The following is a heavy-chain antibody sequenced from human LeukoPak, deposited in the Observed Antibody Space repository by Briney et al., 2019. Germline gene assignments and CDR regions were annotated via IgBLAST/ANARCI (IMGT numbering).Heavy chain of an antibody. CDR2: ISYDGSIR. CDR3: AREDNPLWFDP. V-gene: IGHV3-30*03. D-gene: IGHD1-1*01. CDR1: GFTFSNFA. Sequence: PGGSLRLSCAASGFTFSNFAVYWVRQSPGKGLEWLAVISYDGSIRYYADSVKGRFTISRDNSNNTLHLQMNSLGPDDSALYYCAREDNPLWFDPWGQGTLVTVSS. J-gene: IGHJ5*02.